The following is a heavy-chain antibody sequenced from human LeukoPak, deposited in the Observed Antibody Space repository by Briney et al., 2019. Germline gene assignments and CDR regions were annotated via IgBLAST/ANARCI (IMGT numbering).Heavy chain of an antibody. D-gene: IGHD2-15*01. Sequence: ASVKVSCKASGYTFTGYYMHWVRQAPGQGLEWMGCINPNSVGTNYTQKFQGRVTMTRDTSISTAYMELSRLRSDDTAVYYCARYQDIVVVVAATGDEDLDYWGQGTLVTVSS. CDR1: GYTFTGYY. CDR2: INPNSVGT. V-gene: IGHV1-2*02. J-gene: IGHJ4*02. CDR3: ARYQDIVVVVAATGDEDLDY.